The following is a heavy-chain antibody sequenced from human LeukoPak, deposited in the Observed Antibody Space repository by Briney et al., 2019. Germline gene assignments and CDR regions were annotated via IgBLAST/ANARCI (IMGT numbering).Heavy chain of an antibody. CDR3: ARGSTGLLYYFDY. Sequence: SETQSLTCTVSGYSISSGYYWGWIRQPPGKGLEWIGSIYHSGSTNYNPSLKSRVTISVDTSKNQFSLKLSSVTAADTAVYYCARGSTGLLYYFDYWGQGTLVTVSS. D-gene: IGHD2-21*01. CDR2: IYHSGST. J-gene: IGHJ4*02. V-gene: IGHV4-38-2*02. CDR1: GYSISSGYY.